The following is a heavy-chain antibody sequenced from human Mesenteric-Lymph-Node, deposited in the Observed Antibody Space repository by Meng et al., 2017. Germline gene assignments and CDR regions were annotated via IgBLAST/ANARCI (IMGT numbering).Heavy chain of an antibody. D-gene: IGHD2-2*03. Sequence: GGSLRLSCAASGFTFSNYAMSWVRQAPGKGLVWVSRINGDGSSTSYADSVKGRFTISRDNAKNTLYLQMNSLRAEDSAVYYCVSGLISASNYWGQGTLVTVSS. CDR1: GFTFSNYA. CDR3: VSGLISASNY. J-gene: IGHJ4*02. V-gene: IGHV3-74*01. CDR2: INGDGSST.